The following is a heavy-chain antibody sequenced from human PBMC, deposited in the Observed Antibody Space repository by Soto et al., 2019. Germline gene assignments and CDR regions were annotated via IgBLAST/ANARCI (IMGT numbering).Heavy chain of an antibody. Sequence: SETLSLTCTVSGDSISSGDYYWTWIRQPPGKVLEWIRHNSSSGTTHYKSSLKSRVAISVDTSKKHFSLNLTSVTAAATAVYYCAREGVGGPGEYSKDWGQGALVTVSA. CDR1: GDSISSGDYY. D-gene: IGHD1-26*01. J-gene: IGHJ1*01. CDR2: NSSSGTT. V-gene: IGHV4-30-4*01. CDR3: AREGVGGPGEYSKD.